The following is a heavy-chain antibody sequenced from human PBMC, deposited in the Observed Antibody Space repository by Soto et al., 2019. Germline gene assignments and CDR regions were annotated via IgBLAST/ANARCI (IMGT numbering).Heavy chain of an antibody. CDR2: IMPIFRTP. V-gene: IGHV1-69*12. Sequence: QVQLEQSGAEVKKPGSSVKVSCKASGGTFSNSAISWVRQAPGQGLEWMGGIMPIFRTPDYAQKFQGRVTITADESTSTPYMELSGRRSDDTAVYYCARDKDRQQLGGNYYYILDVWGQGTTVTVSS. CDR3: ARDKDRQQLGGNYYYILDV. CDR1: GGTFSNSA. D-gene: IGHD3-3*02. J-gene: IGHJ6*02.